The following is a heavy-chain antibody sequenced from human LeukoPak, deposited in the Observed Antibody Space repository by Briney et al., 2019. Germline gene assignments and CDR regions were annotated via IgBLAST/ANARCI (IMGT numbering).Heavy chain of an antibody. J-gene: IGHJ4*02. CDR3: ARAVSGYYFDY. V-gene: IGHV4-59*01. CDR2: IYYTGST. D-gene: IGHD6-19*01. Sequence: PSETLSLTCTVSGGSISSYYWSWIRQPPGKGLEWIGYIYYTGSTSYNPSLKSRVTISVETSKNHFSLNLSSVTAADTAVYYCARAVSGYYFDYWGQGTLVAVSS. CDR1: GGSISSYY.